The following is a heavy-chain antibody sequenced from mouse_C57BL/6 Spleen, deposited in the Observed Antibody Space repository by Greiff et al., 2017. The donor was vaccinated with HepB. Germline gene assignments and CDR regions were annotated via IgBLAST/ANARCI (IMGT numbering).Heavy chain of an antibody. V-gene: IGHV7-1*01. CDR3: ARDALYDGDYDWYFDV. J-gene: IGHJ1*03. Sequence: EVMLVESGGGLVQSGRSLRLSCATSGFTFSDFYMEWVRQAPGKGLEWIAASRNKANDYTTEYSASVKGRFIVSRDTSQSILYLQMNALRAEETAIYYCARDALYDGDYDWYFDVWGTGTTVTVSS. CDR1: GFTFSDFY. CDR2: SRNKANDYTT. D-gene: IGHD2-3*01.